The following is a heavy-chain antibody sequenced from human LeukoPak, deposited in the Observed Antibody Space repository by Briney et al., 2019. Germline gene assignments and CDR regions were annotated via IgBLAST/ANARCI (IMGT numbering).Heavy chain of an antibody. CDR1: GGSISSYY. CDR3: AGRSGYYTPTYFDY. D-gene: IGHD3-3*01. J-gene: IGHJ4*02. CDR2: IYYSGST. V-gene: IGHV4-59*01. Sequence: PSETLSLTCTVSGGSISSYYWSWIRQPPGKGLEWIGYIYYSGSTNYNPSLKSRVTISVDTSKNQFSLKLSSVTAADTAVHYCAGRSGYYTPTYFDYWGQGTLVTVSS.